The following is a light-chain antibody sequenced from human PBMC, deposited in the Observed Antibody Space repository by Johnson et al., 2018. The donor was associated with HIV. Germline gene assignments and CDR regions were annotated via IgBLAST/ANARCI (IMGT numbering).Light chain of an antibody. CDR3: GTLDSSLRTAF. CDR1: VSNIESYF. V-gene: IGLV1-51*02. J-gene: IGLJ1*01. Sequence: QSVLTHPPSVSAAPGQTVNISCSGNVSNIESYFVSWYQQLPGAAPTLLIYEDNKRPSGIPDRFSGSKSGTSATLGITGLQTADEADYYCGTLDSSLRTAFFGTGTKVTVL. CDR2: EDN.